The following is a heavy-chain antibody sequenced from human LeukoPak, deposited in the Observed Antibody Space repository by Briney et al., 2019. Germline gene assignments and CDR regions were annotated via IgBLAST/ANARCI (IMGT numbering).Heavy chain of an antibody. Sequence: PGRSLRLSCAASGFTFSSYGMHWVRQAPGKGLEWVAVISYDGSNKYYADSVKGRFTIPRDNSKNTLYLQMNSLRAEDTAVYYCAKDFPFYGSGSYGPDYWGQGTLVTVSS. CDR1: GFTFSSYG. CDR3: AKDFPFYGSGSYGPDY. V-gene: IGHV3-30*18. J-gene: IGHJ4*02. D-gene: IGHD3-10*01. CDR2: ISYDGSNK.